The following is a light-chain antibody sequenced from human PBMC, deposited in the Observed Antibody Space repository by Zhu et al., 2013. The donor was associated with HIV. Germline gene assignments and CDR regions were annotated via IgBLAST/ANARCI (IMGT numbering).Light chain of an antibody. CDR2: RAS. Sequence: DIQMTQSPSTLSTSVGDRVTITCRANQSISNFLAWYQQKPGKAPKLLIYRASGLQSGVPSRFSGSGSGTEFTLTISSLQPDDFATYYCQQYDSFSYTFGQGTKLEIK. CDR1: QSISNF. CDR3: QQYDSFSYT. J-gene: IGKJ2*01. V-gene: IGKV1-5*03.